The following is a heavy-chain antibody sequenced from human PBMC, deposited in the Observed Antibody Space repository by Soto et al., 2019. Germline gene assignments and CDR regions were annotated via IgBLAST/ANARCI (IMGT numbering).Heavy chain of an antibody. D-gene: IGHD5-12*01. CDR3: ARWRGARGYDGDPFDI. V-gene: IGHV1-46*01. CDR1: GYTLTSYY. J-gene: IGHJ3*02. CDR2: INPSGGST. Sequence: QVQLVQSGAEVKKPGASVKVSCKASGYTLTSYYIHWVRQAPGQGLEWMGIINPSGGSTSYAQHFQGRVTMTRDTSTSTVYMELSGLRSEDTAVYYCARWRGARGYDGDPFDIWGQGTMVTVSS.